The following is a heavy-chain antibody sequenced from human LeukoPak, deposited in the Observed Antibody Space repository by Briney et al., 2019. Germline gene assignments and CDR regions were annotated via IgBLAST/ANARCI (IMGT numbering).Heavy chain of an antibody. J-gene: IGHJ4*02. V-gene: IGHV3-53*01. Sequence: GGSLRLSCAISGFSVSSKYMSWVRQAPGKGPEWVSVIYNDGSTYYADSVKGRFTISRDNSKNTLLLQMNSLRAEDTAVYYCARSGGVITVAPFDCWGQGSLVTVSS. CDR3: ARSGGVITVAPFDC. D-gene: IGHD4-23*01. CDR1: GFSVSSKY. CDR2: IYNDGST.